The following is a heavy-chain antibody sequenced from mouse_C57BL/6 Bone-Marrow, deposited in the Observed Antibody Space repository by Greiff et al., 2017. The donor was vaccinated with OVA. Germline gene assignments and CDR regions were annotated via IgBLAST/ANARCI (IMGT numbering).Heavy chain of an antibody. CDR3: ASSIYYYGSSAY. CDR1: GFNIKDYY. J-gene: IGHJ2*01. CDR2: IDPEDGAT. Sequence: VQLQQSGAELVKPGASVKLSCTASGFNIKDYYMHWVKQRTEQGLEWIGRIDPEDGATKYAPKFQGKATITADTSSNTAYLQLSSLTSEDTAVDYCASSIYYYGSSAYWGQGTTLTVSS. V-gene: IGHV14-2*01. D-gene: IGHD1-1*01.